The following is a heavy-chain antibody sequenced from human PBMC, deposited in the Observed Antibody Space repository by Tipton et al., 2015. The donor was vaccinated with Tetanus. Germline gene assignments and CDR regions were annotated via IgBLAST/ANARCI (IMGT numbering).Heavy chain of an antibody. CDR3: AKETTGYSGYILDSFDV. CDR2: ISSSGGHT. CDR1: GFTFANYA. V-gene: IGHV3-23*01. Sequence: SLRLSCVVSGFTFANYAMSWVRQAPGTGLEWVSGISSSGGHTYYADSVKGRFTISRDDSKNTLFLKMNSLRAEDTAVYYCAKETTGYSGYILDSFDVWGHGTMLTVSS. D-gene: IGHD5-12*01. J-gene: IGHJ3*01.